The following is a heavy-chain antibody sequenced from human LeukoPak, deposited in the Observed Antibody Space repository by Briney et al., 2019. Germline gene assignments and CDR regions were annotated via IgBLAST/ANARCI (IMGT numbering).Heavy chain of an antibody. CDR2: IKQDGSEK. J-gene: IGHJ4*02. V-gene: IGHV3-7*01. CDR1: GFTFSSYW. CDR3: AKDLTAAGCSVSDY. D-gene: IGHD6-13*01. Sequence: PGGSLRLSCAASGFTFSSYWMSWVRQAPGKGLEWVANIKQDGSEKFYVNSERGRFTISRDNAKNSLFLRMSSLRAEDTAVYYCAKDLTAAGCSVSDYWGKGTLVIVSS.